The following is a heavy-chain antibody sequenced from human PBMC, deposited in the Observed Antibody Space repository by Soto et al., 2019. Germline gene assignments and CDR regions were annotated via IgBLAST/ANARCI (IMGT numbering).Heavy chain of an antibody. J-gene: IGHJ3*02. CDR2: ISGSGGST. CDR3: AKDPYSSSRAYAFDI. V-gene: IGHV3-23*01. D-gene: IGHD6-6*01. Sequence: GGSLRLSCAASGFTFSSYAMSWVRQAPGKGQEWVSAISGSGGSTYYADSVKGRFTISRDNSKNTLYLQMNSLRAEDTALYYCAKDPYSSSRAYAFDIWGQGTMVTVSS. CDR1: GFTFSSYA.